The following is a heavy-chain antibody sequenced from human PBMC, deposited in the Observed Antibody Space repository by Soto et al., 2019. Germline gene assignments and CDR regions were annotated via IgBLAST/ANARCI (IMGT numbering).Heavy chain of an antibody. CDR3: ARGGTIFGVVIYYYGMDV. Sequence: ASVKVSCKASGYTFTSYYMHCVRQAPGQGLEWMGIINPSGGSTSYAQKFQGRVTMTRDTSTSTVYMELSSLRSEDTAVYYCARGGTIFGVVIYYYGMDVWGQGTTVTVSS. D-gene: IGHD3-3*01. J-gene: IGHJ6*02. CDR1: GYTFTSYY. V-gene: IGHV1-46*01. CDR2: INPSGGST.